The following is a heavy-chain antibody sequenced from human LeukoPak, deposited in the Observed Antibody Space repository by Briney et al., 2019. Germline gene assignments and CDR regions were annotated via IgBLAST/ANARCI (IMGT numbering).Heavy chain of an antibody. J-gene: IGHJ4*02. CDR1: GYTFTSYY. Sequence: ASVKVSCKASGYTFTSYYMHWVRQAPGQGLKWMGIINPSGGSTSYAQKFQGRVTMTRDTSTSTVYMELSSLRSEDTAVYYCAREGYSSSSGGTFDYWGQGTLVTVSS. CDR2: INPSGGST. D-gene: IGHD6-6*01. V-gene: IGHV1-46*01. CDR3: AREGYSSSSGGTFDY.